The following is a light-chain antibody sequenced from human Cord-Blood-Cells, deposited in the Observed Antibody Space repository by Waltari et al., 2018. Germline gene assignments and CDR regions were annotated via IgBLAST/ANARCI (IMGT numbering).Light chain of an antibody. J-gene: IGLJ3*02. V-gene: IGLV2-23*01. CDR1: SSDVGSYNF. Sequence: QSALTQPASVSGPPGQSTTISCPGPSSDVGSYNFFSWYQKHPGKAPKLMIYEGSKRPSGVSNRFSGSKSGNTASLTISGLQAEDEADYYCCSYAGSSTLVFGGGTKLTVL. CDR3: CSYAGSSTLV. CDR2: EGS.